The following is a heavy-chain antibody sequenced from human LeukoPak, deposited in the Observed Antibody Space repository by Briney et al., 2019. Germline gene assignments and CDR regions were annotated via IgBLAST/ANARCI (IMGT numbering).Heavy chain of an antibody. CDR2: ISPYNGNT. CDR1: GYTFTSYG. J-gene: IGHJ4*02. D-gene: IGHD3-16*02. Sequence: ASVKLSCKASGYTFTSYGISWVRQSPGQGLEWVGSISPYNGNTNYAERLQGRVIMTTDTSTRTAYMELRSLRSDDTAVFYCARDQYDYVWGSYRPYFDYWGQGTLVTVSS. CDR3: ARDQYDYVWGSYRPYFDY. V-gene: IGHV1-18*04.